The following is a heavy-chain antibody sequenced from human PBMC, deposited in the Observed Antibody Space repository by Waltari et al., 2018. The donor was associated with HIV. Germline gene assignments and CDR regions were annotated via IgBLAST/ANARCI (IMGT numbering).Heavy chain of an antibody. CDR2: IYYSGST. D-gene: IGHD3-22*01. CDR1: GGSISSSSYY. J-gene: IGHJ4*02. Sequence: QLQLQESGPGLVKPSETLSLTCTVSGGSISSSSYYWGWIRPPPGKVLEWIGSIYYSGSTYYNPSLKSRVTISVDTSKNQFSLKLSSVTAADTAVYYCARHGGGPEGYYYDSTRSGFDYWGQGTLVTVSS. V-gene: IGHV4-39*01. CDR3: ARHGGGPEGYYYDSTRSGFDY.